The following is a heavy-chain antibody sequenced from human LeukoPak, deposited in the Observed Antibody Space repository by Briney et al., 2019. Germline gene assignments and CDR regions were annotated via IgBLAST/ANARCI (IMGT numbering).Heavy chain of an antibody. D-gene: IGHD2-21*02. CDR3: AREHIVVVTASYDMDV. CDR1: GFTFSSYS. CDR2: ISSSSSTI. J-gene: IGHJ6*03. V-gene: IGHV3-48*04. Sequence: PGGSLRLSCAASGFTFSSYSMNWVRQAPGKGLEWVSYISSSSSTIYYADFVKGRFTISRDNAKNSLYLQMNSLRAEDTAVYYCAREHIVVVTASYDMDVWGKGTTVTVSS.